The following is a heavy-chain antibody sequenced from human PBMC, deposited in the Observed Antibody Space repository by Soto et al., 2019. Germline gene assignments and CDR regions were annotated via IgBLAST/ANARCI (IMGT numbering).Heavy chain of an antibody. CDR3: ARGRGYSYGLDP. V-gene: IGHV4-30-4*01. Sequence: PSETLSLTCTVSGDSISSNNNYWSWIRQPPGEGPEWIGLISYSGTTSYSPSLKSRVAISLDTSKNQFSLSLSSVTAADTAVYYCARGRGYSYGLDPWGQGTLVTVSS. CDR2: ISYSGTT. D-gene: IGHD5-18*01. J-gene: IGHJ5*02. CDR1: GDSISSNNNY.